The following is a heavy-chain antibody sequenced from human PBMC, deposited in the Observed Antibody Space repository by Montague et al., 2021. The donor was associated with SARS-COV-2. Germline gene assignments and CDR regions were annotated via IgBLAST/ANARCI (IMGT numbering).Heavy chain of an antibody. CDR3: AKDQIAHNWKVSAESYYMDV. CDR1: GFTFGAYA. J-gene: IGHJ6*03. Sequence: SLRLSCAASGFTFGAYAMHWVRQAPGKGLEWVSVISGDGGSTYYAYSVKGRFTISRDNSKNSLYLQMNGLRIEDTALYFCAKDQIAHNWKVSAESYYMDVWGKGTTVAVAS. CDR2: ISGDGGST. V-gene: IGHV3-43*02. D-gene: IGHD1-1*01.